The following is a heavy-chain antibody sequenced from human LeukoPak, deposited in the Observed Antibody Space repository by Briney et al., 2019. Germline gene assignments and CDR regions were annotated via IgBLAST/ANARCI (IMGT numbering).Heavy chain of an antibody. CDR3: ARGNGLRYFDY. CDR1: GFTFSSYA. V-gene: IGHV3-64*01. J-gene: IGHJ4*02. CDR2: ISSNGGST. D-gene: IGHD3/OR15-3a*01. Sequence: GGSLRLSCAASGFTFSSYAMHWVRQAPGKGLEYVSAISSNGGSTYYANSVKGRFTISRDNSKNTLYLQMGSLRAEDMAVYYCARGNGLRYFDYWGQGTLVTVSS.